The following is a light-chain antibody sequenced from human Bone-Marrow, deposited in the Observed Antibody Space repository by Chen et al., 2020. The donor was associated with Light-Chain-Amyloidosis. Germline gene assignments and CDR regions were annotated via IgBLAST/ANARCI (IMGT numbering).Light chain of an antibody. CDR2: GSS. V-gene: IGKV3-20*01. CDR1: QTISSNY. Sequence: EIVLTQSPGTLSLSPGEGANLSCRASQTISSNYLTWYQQKFGQAPRLLVYGSSSRATGIPDRYTGSGCGTEFTLTINRLEPEDFGMYYCQQDGTSPLTFGGGTKVEIK. CDR3: QQDGTSPLT. J-gene: IGKJ4*01.